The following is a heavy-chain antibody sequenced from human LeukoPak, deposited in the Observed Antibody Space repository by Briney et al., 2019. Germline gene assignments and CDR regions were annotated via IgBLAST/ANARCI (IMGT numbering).Heavy chain of an antibody. V-gene: IGHV3-74*01. J-gene: IGHJ6*04. D-gene: IGHD5-18*01. CDR3: ARDREDTAPSIWYYYYYYGMDV. CDR1: GFTFSSYW. Sequence: GGSLRLSCAASGFTFSSYWMHWVRQAPGKGLVWVSRINSDGSSTSYADSVKGRFTISRDNAKNTLYLQMNSLRAEDTAVYYCARDREDTAPSIWYYYYYYGMDVWGKGTTVTVSS. CDR2: INSDGSST.